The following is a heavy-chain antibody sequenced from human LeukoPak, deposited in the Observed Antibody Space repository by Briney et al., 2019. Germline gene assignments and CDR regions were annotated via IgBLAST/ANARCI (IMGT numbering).Heavy chain of an antibody. V-gene: IGHV4-61*02. Sequence: KPSQTLSLTCTVSGGSISSGSYYWSWIRQPAGKGLEWIGRIYTSGSTNYNPSLKSRVTISADTSKNQFSLKLSSVTAADTAVYYCARDPGRRYGGAYYFDYWGQGTLVTVSS. CDR1: GGSISSGSYY. J-gene: IGHJ4*02. D-gene: IGHD3-16*01. CDR3: ARDPGRRYGGAYYFDY. CDR2: IYTSGST.